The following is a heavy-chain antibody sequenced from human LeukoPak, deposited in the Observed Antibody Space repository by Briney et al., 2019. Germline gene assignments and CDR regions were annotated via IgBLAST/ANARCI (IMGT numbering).Heavy chain of an antibody. CDR3: ARQERRKDDIVVVPAAIGFDP. J-gene: IGHJ5*02. CDR1: RGSISSGSYY. Sequence: SQTLSLTCTVSRGSISSGSYYWSWIRQPAGKGLEWIGRIYTSGSTNYNPSLKSRVTISVDTSKNQFSLKLSSVTAADTAVYYCARQERRKDDIVVVPAAIGFDPWGQGTLVTVSS. CDR2: IYTSGST. D-gene: IGHD2-2*01. V-gene: IGHV4-61*02.